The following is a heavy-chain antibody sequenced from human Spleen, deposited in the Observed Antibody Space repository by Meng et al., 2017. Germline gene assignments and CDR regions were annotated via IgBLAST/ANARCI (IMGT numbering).Heavy chain of an antibody. CDR2: INQSGSA. D-gene: IGHD3-10*01. CDR3: AKTMLRGVVYFQH. V-gene: IGHV4-34*01. Sequence: QVQLQQWGAGLLKASETLSLTCAVYGGSISGYYWSWIRQPPGKGLEWIGEINQSGSASYNPSLKSRVTISVDTSKNQFSLKLTSVTAADTAVYYCAKTMLRGVVYFQHWGQGTLVTVSS. CDR1: GGSISGYY. J-gene: IGHJ1*01.